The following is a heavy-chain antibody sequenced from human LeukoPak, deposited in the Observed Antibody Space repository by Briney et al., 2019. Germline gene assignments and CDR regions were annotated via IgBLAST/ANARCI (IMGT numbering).Heavy chain of an antibody. CDR3: ARSFSASNWLDP. CDR1: GYTFTNDG. J-gene: IGHJ5*02. V-gene: IGHV1-18*01. Sequence: ASVKVSCKASGYTFTNDGISWVRQAPRQGLEWMGWISGYNGNTTYSQKLQGRVTMTTDTSTSTAYMELRSLTSDDTAVYYCARSFSASNWLDPWGQGTLVTVSS. CDR2: ISGYNGNT.